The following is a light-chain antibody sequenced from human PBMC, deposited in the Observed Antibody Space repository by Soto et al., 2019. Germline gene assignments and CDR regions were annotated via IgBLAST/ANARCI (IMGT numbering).Light chain of an antibody. Sequence: DIRMTQSPSSLSVSRGDRVTITCRASQGIANHLAWYQQKPGKVPNLLIYGASTLQSGVPSRFRGSGSGTDFTFTISRLQPEDIATYYSQQYENLPTFGQGTRLEIK. J-gene: IGKJ5*01. CDR3: QQYENLPT. V-gene: IGKV1-27*01. CDR1: QGIANH. CDR2: GAS.